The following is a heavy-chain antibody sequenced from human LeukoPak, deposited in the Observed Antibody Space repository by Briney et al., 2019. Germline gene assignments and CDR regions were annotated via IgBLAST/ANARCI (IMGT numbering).Heavy chain of an antibody. V-gene: IGHV1-8*01. CDR2: MNPNSGNT. CDR1: GYTFTSYD. D-gene: IGHD3-16*02. J-gene: IGHJ4*02. Sequence: ASVKVSCKAFGYTFTSYDINWARQATGQGLEWMGWMNPNSGNTGYAQKFQGRVTITRDTSISTAYMELSRLRSDDTAVYYCARDQGLRLGELSWSPNAGYDYWGQGTLVTVSS. CDR3: ARDQGLRLGELSWSPNAGYDY.